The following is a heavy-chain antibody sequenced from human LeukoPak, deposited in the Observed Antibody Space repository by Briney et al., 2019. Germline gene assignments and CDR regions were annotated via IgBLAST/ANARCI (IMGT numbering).Heavy chain of an antibody. J-gene: IGHJ4*02. CDR3: ARQGEAASFDY. D-gene: IGHD6-13*01. V-gene: IGHV1-2*02. Sequence: GASVKVSCKASGYTFTGAYIHCVRQAPGQGPEWMGWINSYSGGTNYAQKFQGRVTLTRDTSLGTAYMELSRLRSDDTAVYYCARQGEAASFDYWGQGTLVTVSS. CDR2: INSYSGGT. CDR1: GYTFTGAY.